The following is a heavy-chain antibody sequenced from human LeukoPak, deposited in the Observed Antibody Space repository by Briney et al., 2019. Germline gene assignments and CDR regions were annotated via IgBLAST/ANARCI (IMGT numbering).Heavy chain of an antibody. D-gene: IGHD3-22*01. J-gene: IGHJ4*02. CDR3: AKGPMSYYYDSSGYYDY. CDR1: GFTFSSYG. V-gene: IGHV3-30*18. Sequence: GGSLKLSCAASGFTFSSYGMHWVRQAPGKGLEWVAVISYDGSNKYCAASVRGRFTISRDNSKSTLFLQMNSLRAEDTAVYYCAKGPMSYYYDSSGYYDYWGRGTLVTVSS. CDR2: ISYDGSNK.